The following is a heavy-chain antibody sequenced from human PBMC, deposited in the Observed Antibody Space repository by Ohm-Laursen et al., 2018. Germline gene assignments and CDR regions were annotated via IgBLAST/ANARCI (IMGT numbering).Heavy chain of an antibody. Sequence: SLRLSCAASGFTFSAYWMSWVRQAPGKGLEWVANIKQDGSEKYYVDPVKGRFTISRDNAKNSLYLQMNNLKAEDTAVYYCAVAREFNFDYWGQGTLVAVSS. D-gene: IGHD2/OR15-2a*01. V-gene: IGHV3-7*01. J-gene: IGHJ4*02. CDR2: IKQDGSEK. CDR1: GFTFSAYW. CDR3: AVAREFNFDY.